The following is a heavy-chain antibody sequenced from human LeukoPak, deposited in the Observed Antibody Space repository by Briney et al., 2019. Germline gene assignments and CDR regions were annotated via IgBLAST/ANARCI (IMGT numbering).Heavy chain of an antibody. Sequence: GGSLRLSCAASGFTFSTYAMHWVRQAPGKGLEWVALISYDGSKKHFADSVKGRFTISRDNPKNTLYLQMNSLRGEDTAVYYCARDSARRDGYNFDYWGQGTLVTVSS. V-gene: IGHV3-30*04. CDR2: ISYDGSKK. CDR3: ARDSARRDGYNFDY. J-gene: IGHJ4*02. CDR1: GFTFSTYA. D-gene: IGHD5-24*01.